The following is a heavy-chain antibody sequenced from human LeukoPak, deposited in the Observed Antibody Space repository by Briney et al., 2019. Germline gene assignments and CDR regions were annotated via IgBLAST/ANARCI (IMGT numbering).Heavy chain of an antibody. CDR2: LTSTGNTI. Sequence: GGSLRLSCAASGFTFSDYKMHWVRQAPGKGLEWVSYLTSTGNTIDYADPVEGRFTISRDNAKNSLYLQMNSLRAEDTAVYFCAREGSSDCHFDYWGQGTLVTVSS. CDR3: AREGSSDCHFDY. D-gene: IGHD6-19*01. CDR1: GFTFSDYK. J-gene: IGHJ4*02. V-gene: IGHV3-48*03.